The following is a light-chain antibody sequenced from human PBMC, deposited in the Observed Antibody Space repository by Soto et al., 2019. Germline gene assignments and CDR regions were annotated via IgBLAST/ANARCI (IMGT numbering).Light chain of an antibody. CDR3: HQYGSSPWT. J-gene: IGKJ1*01. CDR2: GAF. V-gene: IGKV3-20*01. Sequence: ETVFTEYTGTLYLSPGERVPLSCRASQSVSSTYLAWYQHKPGQAPRLLIYGAFSRATGIPDRFSGSGSGTDFTLTISRLEPEDFAVYYCHQYGSSPWTFGQGTKVDIK. CDR1: QSVSSTY.